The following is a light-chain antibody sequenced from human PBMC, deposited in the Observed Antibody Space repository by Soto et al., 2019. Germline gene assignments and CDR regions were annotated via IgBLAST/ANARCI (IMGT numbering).Light chain of an antibody. V-gene: IGLV1-44*01. CDR3: AAWDDILNGEV. J-gene: IGLJ2*01. Sequence: QSVLAQPPSASGTPGQRVTISCSGSSSNIGNNAVNWYQQLPGTAPKLLIYSNNQRPSGVPDRFSESKSGTSASLAISGLQSEDEADYYCAAWDDILNGEVFGGGTKLTVL. CDR2: SNN. CDR1: SSNIGNNA.